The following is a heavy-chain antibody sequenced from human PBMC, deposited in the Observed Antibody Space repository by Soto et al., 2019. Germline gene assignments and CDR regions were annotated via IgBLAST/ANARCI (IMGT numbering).Heavy chain of an antibody. J-gene: IGHJ6*02. V-gene: IGHV3-48*02. D-gene: IGHD6-19*01. CDR2: ISSSSSTI. CDR1: GLTFSSYS. CDR3: ARETDKQWLYGMDV. Sequence: GGSLRLSCAASGLTFSSYSMNCGRRAPGKGLEWVSYISSSSSTIYYADSVKGRFTISRDNAKNSLYLQMNSLRDEDTAVYYCARETDKQWLYGMDVWGQGTTVTVSS.